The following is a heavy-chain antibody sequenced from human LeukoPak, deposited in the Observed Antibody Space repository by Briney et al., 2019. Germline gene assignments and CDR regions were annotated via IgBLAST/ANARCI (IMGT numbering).Heavy chain of an antibody. CDR1: GFTFSDYY. V-gene: IGHV3-11*04. Sequence: PGGSLRLSCAASGFTFSDYYMTWIRQAPGKGLEGVSYIDNSGGTVYYADSVKGRFTISRDNAKNSLYPQMNSLRAEDTAVYYCARPYSSGWDNWFDPWGQGTLVTVSS. D-gene: IGHD6-19*01. CDR3: ARPYSSGWDNWFDP. CDR2: IDNSGGTV. J-gene: IGHJ5*02.